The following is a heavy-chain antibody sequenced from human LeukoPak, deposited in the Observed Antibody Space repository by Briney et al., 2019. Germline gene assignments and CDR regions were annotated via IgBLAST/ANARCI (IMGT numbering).Heavy chain of an antibody. CDR3: ARDQEGFDY. Sequence: ASVKVSCKASGYTFTSNYIHWVRQAPGQGLEWMGMIYPRDGSISYAQKFQGRVTVTRDTSTSTVHMELSGLRSEDTAVYYCARDQEGFDYWGQGTLVTVSS. CDR2: IYPRDGSI. CDR1: GYTFTSNY. V-gene: IGHV1-46*01. J-gene: IGHJ4*02.